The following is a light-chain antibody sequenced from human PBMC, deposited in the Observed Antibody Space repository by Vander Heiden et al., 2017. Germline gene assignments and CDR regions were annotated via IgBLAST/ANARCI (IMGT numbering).Light chain of an antibody. J-gene: IGKJ4*01. CDR1: QTVASN. V-gene: IGKV3-15*01. CDR2: GAS. CDR3: QQYTLWPLT. Sequence: EIMMTPSPATLSVSPGERATLHCRASQTVASNLAWYQQKPGQAPRLLIYGASTRATGIPDRFSGSGSGTEFTLTISNLQSEDFAVYVCQQYTLWPLTFGGGTKVEIK.